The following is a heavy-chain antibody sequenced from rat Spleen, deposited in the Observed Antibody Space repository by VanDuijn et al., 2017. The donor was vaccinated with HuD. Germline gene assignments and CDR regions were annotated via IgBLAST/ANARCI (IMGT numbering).Heavy chain of an antibody. CDR2: INPDGSRT. CDR1: GFTLSSNW. D-gene: IGHD1-2*01. J-gene: IGHJ4*01. Sequence: EVQLVESGGGLVQPGRSLKLSCAASGFTLSSNWLNWIRQAPGKGLEWVATINPDGSRTYYPDTVKGRFVISKDNAKNTGYLQMNNLRSEDTAMYYCARAFATLGPISFRGYYVMDAWGQGTSVTVSS. CDR3: ARAFATLGPISFRGYYVMDA. V-gene: IGHV5-35*01.